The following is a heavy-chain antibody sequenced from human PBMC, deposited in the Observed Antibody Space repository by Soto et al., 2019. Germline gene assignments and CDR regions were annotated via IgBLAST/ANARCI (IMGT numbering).Heavy chain of an antibody. D-gene: IGHD4-17*01. CDR2: INAGNGNT. Sequence: ASVKVSCKASGYTFTSYAMHWVRQAPGQRLEWMGWINAGNGNTKYSQKFQGRVTITRDTSASTAYMELSSLRSEDTAVYYCASTGHLSYYYYYMDVWGKGTAVTVSS. CDR3: ASTGHLSYYYYYMDV. CDR1: GYTFTSYA. J-gene: IGHJ6*03. V-gene: IGHV1-3*01.